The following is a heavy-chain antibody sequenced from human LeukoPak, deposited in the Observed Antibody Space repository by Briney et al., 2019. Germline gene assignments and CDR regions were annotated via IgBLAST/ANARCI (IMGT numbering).Heavy chain of an antibody. J-gene: IGHJ6*02. CDR2: ITSSGSSI. D-gene: IGHD2/OR15-2a*01. V-gene: IGHV3-48*02. Sequence: GGSLRLSCAASGFTFSSYSMNWVRQAPGKGLEWVSYITSSGSSIYYADSVKGRFTISRDNAKNSLYLQMNSLRDEDTAVYYCARDFYGPNYYYYYGMDVWGQGTTVTVSS. CDR1: GFTFSSYS. CDR3: ARDFYGPNYYYYYGMDV.